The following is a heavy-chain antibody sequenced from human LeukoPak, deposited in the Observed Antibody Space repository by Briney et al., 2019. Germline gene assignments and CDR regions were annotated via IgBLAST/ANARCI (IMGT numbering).Heavy chain of an antibody. CDR2: ISGSGGST. Sequence: GGSLRLSCAASGFTFSSYAMSWVRQAPGKGLEWVSAISGSGGSTYYADSVKGRFTISRDNSKNTLYLQMNSLRAEDTAVYYCAKDIVGEYYYYYGMDVWGQGTTATVSS. D-gene: IGHD2-15*01. CDR3: AKDIVGEYYYYYGMDV. V-gene: IGHV3-23*01. J-gene: IGHJ6*02. CDR1: GFTFSSYA.